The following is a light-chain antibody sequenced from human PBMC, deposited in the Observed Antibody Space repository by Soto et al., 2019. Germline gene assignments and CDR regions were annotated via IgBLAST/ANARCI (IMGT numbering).Light chain of an antibody. CDR3: RQYNNWPLT. CDR2: GAS. V-gene: IGKV3-15*01. Sequence: EIVMTQSPVTLSVSPGERATLSCRASQSVTNSYLAWYQQKPGQAPRLLIYGASTRASGVPARFSGSGSGTEFTLTISSLQSEDFGVYYCRQYNNWPLTFGGGTKVDIK. J-gene: IGKJ4*01. CDR1: QSVTNSY.